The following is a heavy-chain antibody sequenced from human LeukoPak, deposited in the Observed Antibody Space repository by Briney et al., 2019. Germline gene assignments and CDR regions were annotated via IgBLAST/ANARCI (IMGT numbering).Heavy chain of an antibody. D-gene: IGHD5-12*01. V-gene: IGHV3-30-3*01. Sequence: PGGSLRLSCAASGFTFSSYAMHWVRQAPGKGLEWVAVISYDGSNKYYADSVKGRFTISRDNSKNTLYLQMNSLRAEDTAVYYCARDRAGDSGYDYYFDYWGQGTLVTVSS. CDR1: GFTFSSYA. J-gene: IGHJ4*02. CDR3: ARDRAGDSGYDYYFDY. CDR2: ISYDGSNK.